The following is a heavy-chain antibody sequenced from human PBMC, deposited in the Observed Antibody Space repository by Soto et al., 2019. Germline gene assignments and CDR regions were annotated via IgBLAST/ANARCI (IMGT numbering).Heavy chain of an antibody. CDR2: ISYDGSDK. J-gene: IGHJ6*02. Sequence: QLQLVESGGGVVQPGRSLRLSCAASGFTFSDYGMHWVRQAPGKGLQWVAVISYDGSDKYHADSVKGRFTISRDNSENALYLQMNSLRGEDTGVYYCAKDLRRSRGSHYGIDVWGQGTTVTVSS. D-gene: IGHD2-2*01. V-gene: IGHV3-30*18. CDR3: AKDLRRSRGSHYGIDV. CDR1: GFTFSDYG.